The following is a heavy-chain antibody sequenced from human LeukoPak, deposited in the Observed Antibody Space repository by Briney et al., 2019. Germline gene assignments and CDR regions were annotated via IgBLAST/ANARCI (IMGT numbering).Heavy chain of an antibody. V-gene: IGHV3-30*18. CDR3: AKTGVTVRLGSDP. Sequence: GGSLRLSCAASGFTFSSYGMHWVRQAPGKGLEWVAVISYDGSNKYYADSVKGRFTISRDNSKNTLYLQMNSLRVEDTAVYYCAKTGVTVRLGSDPWGQGTLVTVSS. D-gene: IGHD4-17*01. J-gene: IGHJ5*02. CDR2: ISYDGSNK. CDR1: GFTFSSYG.